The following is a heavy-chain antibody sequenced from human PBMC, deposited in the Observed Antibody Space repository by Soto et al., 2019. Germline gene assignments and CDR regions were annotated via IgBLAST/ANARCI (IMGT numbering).Heavy chain of an antibody. CDR1: GFTFSSYS. D-gene: IGHD6-13*01. CDR2: ISSSSSYI. J-gene: IGHJ5*02. Sequence: GGSLRLSCAASGFTFSSYSMNWVRQAPGKGLEWVSSISSSSSYIYYADSVKGRFTISRDNAKNSLYLQMNSLRAEDTAVYYCARDLESIAAAGFNWFDPWGQGTLVTVSS. CDR3: ARDLESIAAAGFNWFDP. V-gene: IGHV3-21*01.